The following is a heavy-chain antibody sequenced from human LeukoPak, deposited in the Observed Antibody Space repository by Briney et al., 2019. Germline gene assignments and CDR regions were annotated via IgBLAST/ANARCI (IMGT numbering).Heavy chain of an antibody. J-gene: IGHJ4*02. D-gene: IGHD3-22*01. V-gene: IGHV4-39*01. CDR2: IHHSGNT. CDR1: GGSVNRGSFY. CDR3: ARHEGSYYDKSGYTFDR. Sequence: SETLSLTCTVSGGSVNRGSFYWAWVRQPPGKGLEWIGGIHHSGNTYYNPSLKSRITISIDTSQNQFSLNLSSVTATDRAVYYCARHEGSYYDKSGYTFDRWGQGTLVTVSS.